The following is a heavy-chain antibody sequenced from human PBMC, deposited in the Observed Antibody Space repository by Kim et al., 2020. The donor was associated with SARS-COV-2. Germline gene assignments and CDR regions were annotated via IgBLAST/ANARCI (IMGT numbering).Heavy chain of an antibody. D-gene: IGHD3-10*01. Sequence: ASVKVSCKASGYTFTSYGISWVRQAPGQGLEWMGWISAYNGNTNYAQKLQGRVTMTTDTSTSTAYMELRSLRSDDTAVYYCARIQYYGSGSHTMDVWGQGTTVTVSS. CDR3: ARIQYYGSGSHTMDV. J-gene: IGHJ6*02. CDR2: ISAYNGNT. V-gene: IGHV1-18*01. CDR1: GYTFTSYG.